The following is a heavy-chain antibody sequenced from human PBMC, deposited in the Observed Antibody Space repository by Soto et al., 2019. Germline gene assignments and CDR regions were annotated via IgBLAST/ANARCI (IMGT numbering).Heavy chain of an antibody. CDR2: IGGYKGNT. V-gene: IGHV1-18*01. CDR3: APHTLDTGMPSGY. D-gene: IGHD5-18*01. CDR1: GYTFTNYG. J-gene: IGHJ4*02. Sequence: QVQLVQSGAEVREPGASVKVSCKASGYTFTNYGVSWVRQAPGQGLEWMGWIGGYKGNTNYAQKLQGTVTLTTDTSTSTAYMELRSLRSDDTAVYYCAPHTLDTGMPSGYWGQGTLVTVSS.